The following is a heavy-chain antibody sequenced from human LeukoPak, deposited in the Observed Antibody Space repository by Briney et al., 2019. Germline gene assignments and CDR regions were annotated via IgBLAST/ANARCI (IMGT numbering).Heavy chain of an antibody. CDR3: ARGFYGAGSHFDY. V-gene: IGHV4-30-2*01. CDR1: GGSISSGVFP. CDR2: IFHTGHT. D-gene: IGHD3-10*01. Sequence: PSETLSLTCAVSGGSISSGVFPWSWIRQPPGKGLEWIGYIFHTGHTSYNPSLKSRVTISVDMSKNQLSLRLTSVTAADTAVYYCARGFYGAGSHFDYWGQGTLVTVSS. J-gene: IGHJ4*02.